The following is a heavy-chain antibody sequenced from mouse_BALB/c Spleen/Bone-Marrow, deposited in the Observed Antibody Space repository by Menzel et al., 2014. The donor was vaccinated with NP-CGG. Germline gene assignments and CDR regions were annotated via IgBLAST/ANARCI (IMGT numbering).Heavy chain of an antibody. Sequence: EVQLQQSGGGLVQPGGSLKLSCAASGLTFSSYGMSWVRQTPDKRLELVATINSNGGSTYYPDSVKGRFTISRDNAKNTLYLQMSSLKSEDTAMYYCARDSNDYWGQGTTLTVSS. V-gene: IGHV5-6-3*01. CDR1: GLTFSSYG. CDR2: INSNGGST. J-gene: IGHJ2*01. CDR3: ARDSNDY.